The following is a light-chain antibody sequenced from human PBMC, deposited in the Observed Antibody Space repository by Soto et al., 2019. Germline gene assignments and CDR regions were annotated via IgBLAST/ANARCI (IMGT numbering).Light chain of an antibody. CDR1: QSVSSSY. V-gene: IGKV3-20*01. CDR2: GAS. CDR3: QQYDSSPKT. J-gene: IGKJ1*01. Sequence: EIVLTQSPGTLSLSQGERATLSCRASQSVSSSYLAWYQQKPGQAPRLLIYGASSRATGIPDRFSGSGPGTDFTLTISRLEPEDFAVYYCQQYDSSPKTFGQGTRVDIK.